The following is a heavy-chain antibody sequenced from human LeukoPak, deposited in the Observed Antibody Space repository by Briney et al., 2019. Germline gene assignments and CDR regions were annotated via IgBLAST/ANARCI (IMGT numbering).Heavy chain of an antibody. Sequence: PSETLSLTCTVSGGSISSSSYYWGWIRQPPGKGLEWIGSIYYSGSTYYNPSLKSRVTISVDTSKNQFSLKLSSVTAADTAVYYCARGIIWFGESDWGQGTLVTVSS. CDR2: IYYSGST. J-gene: IGHJ4*02. D-gene: IGHD3-10*01. CDR1: GGSISSSSYY. CDR3: ARGIIWFGESD. V-gene: IGHV4-39*01.